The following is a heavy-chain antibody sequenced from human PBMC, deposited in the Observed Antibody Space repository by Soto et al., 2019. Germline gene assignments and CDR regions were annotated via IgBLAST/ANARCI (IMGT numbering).Heavy chain of an antibody. CDR1: GFTVSSYW. D-gene: IGHD2-2*01. Sequence: EVQLVESGGGLVQPGGSLRLSCAASGFTVSSYWMHWVRQAPGKGLVWVSRINSDGSSTSYADSVKGRFTISRDNAKNTLYLQMNSLRAEDTAMYYCVMSGYCSSTSCYLDWFDPWGQGTLVTVSS. CDR2: INSDGSST. CDR3: VMSGYCSSTSCYLDWFDP. V-gene: IGHV3-74*01. J-gene: IGHJ5*02.